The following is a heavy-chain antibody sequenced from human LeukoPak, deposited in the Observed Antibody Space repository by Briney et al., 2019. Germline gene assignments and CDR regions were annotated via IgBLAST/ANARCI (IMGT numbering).Heavy chain of an antibody. CDR3: AKTKYYDSGDYYAFDP. CDR1: GYTFTGYY. D-gene: IGHD3-22*01. Sequence: ASVKVSCKASGYTFTGYYMHWVRQAPGQGLEWMGWINPNSGGTNYSRDFQGRVTMTRDTSINTIYMKLSGLTSDDTAVYYCAKTKYYDSGDYYAFDPWGQGTLVTVSS. J-gene: IGHJ5*02. V-gene: IGHV1-2*02. CDR2: INPNSGGT.